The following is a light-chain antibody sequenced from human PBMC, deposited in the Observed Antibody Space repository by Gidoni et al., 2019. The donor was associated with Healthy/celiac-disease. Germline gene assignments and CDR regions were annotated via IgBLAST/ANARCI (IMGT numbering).Light chain of an antibody. Sequence: IVLPQSPATLSLSPGVSATLCCRASQCVSSYLAWYQQKPGQAARLLIYDASNRATGIPARCSGSGSGRDFTLTSSSLEPEDFAVYYCQQRSNWPHTFGQGTKVEIK. CDR1: QCVSSY. V-gene: IGKV3-11*02. J-gene: IGKJ1*01. CDR3: QQRSNWPHT. CDR2: DAS.